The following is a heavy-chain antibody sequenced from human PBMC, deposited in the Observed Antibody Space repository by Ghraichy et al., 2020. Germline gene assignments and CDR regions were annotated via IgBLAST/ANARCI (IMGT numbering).Heavy chain of an antibody. V-gene: IGHV3-30-3*01. Sequence: GGSLRLSCAASGFTFSSYAMHWVRQAPGKGLEWVAVISYDGSNKYYADSVKGRFTISRDNSKNTLYLQMNSLRAEDTAVYYCARDGVVVAANYPYYYGMDVWGQGTTVTVSS. CDR2: ISYDGSNK. D-gene: IGHD2-15*01. J-gene: IGHJ6*02. CDR3: ARDGVVVAANYPYYYGMDV. CDR1: GFTFSSYA.